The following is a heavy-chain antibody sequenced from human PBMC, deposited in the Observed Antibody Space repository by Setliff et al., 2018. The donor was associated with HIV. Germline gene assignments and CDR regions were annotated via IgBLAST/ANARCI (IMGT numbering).Heavy chain of an antibody. CDR2: IYYSGST. CDR3: TRSRTSRVYYGVTGYGMDV. V-gene: IGHV4-59*01. D-gene: IGHD3-22*01. Sequence: SETLSLTCTVSGGSISSDSWSWIRQPPGKGLEWIGYIYYSGSTNSNPSLKSRVTISVATSKNQFSLKLNSVTTADTAVYYCTRSRTSRVYYGVTGYGMDVWGQGTTVTSP. J-gene: IGHJ6*02. CDR1: GGSISSDS.